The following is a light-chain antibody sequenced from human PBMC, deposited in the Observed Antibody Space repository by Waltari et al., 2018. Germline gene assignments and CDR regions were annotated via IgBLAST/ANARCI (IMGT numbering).Light chain of an antibody. CDR1: ILEKKY. J-gene: IGLJ2*01. V-gene: IGLV3-27*01. CDR2: KDT. CDR3: YCVADKVVV. Sequence: SFELTQPSSVSVSPGQTAKIICSGDILEKKYARWFRHKPGQAPVLLIYKDTDRPSGISDRVSGSNSGTTVTLTISGVQPEDEADYFCYCVADKVVVFGGGTKLTVL.